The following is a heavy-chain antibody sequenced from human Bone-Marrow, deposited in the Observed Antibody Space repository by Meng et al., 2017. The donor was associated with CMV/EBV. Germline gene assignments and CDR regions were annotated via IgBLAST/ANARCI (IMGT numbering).Heavy chain of an antibody. J-gene: IGHJ6*02. CDR1: GYTFTSYG. CDR3: ARPADDSSGSYYYYGMDV. CDR2: ISAYNGNT. Sequence: ASVKVSCKASGYTFTSYGISWVRQAPGQGLEWMGWISAYNGNTNYAQKLQGRVTMITDTSTSTAYMELRSLRSDDTAVYYCARPADDSSGSYYYYGMDVWGQGTTVTVSS. V-gene: IGHV1-18*01. D-gene: IGHD3-22*01.